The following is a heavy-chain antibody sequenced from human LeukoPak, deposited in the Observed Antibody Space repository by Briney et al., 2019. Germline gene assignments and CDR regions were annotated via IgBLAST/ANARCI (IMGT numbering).Heavy chain of an antibody. D-gene: IGHD3-22*01. CDR3: AKDDGEDYYDSSGYWFDP. CDR1: GFTFSSYA. V-gene: IGHV3-23*01. J-gene: IGHJ5*02. Sequence: GSLRLSCAASGFTFSSYAMSWVRQAPGKGLEWVSAISGSGGSTYYADSVKGRFTISRDNSKNTLYLQMNSLRAEETAVYYCAKDDGEDYYDSSGYWFDPWGQGTLVTVSS. CDR2: ISGSGGST.